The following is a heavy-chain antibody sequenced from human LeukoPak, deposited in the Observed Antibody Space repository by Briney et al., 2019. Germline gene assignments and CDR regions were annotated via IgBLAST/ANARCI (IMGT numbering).Heavy chain of an antibody. V-gene: IGHV3-48*03. Sequence: GGSLRLSCAASGFTFSSYEMNWVRQAPGKGLEWVSYISSSGSTIYYADSVKGRFTISRDNAKNSLYLQMNSMRAEDTAVYYCARAGYCSGGSCDYMSFGMDVWGKGTTVTVSS. CDR3: ARAGYCSGGSCDYMSFGMDV. CDR1: GFTFSSYE. J-gene: IGHJ6*04. D-gene: IGHD2-15*01. CDR2: ISSSGSTI.